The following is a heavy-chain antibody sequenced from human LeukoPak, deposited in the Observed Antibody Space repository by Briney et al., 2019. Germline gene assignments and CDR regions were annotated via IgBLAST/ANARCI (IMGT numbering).Heavy chain of an antibody. Sequence: KPSETLSLTRTVSGGSISSSSYYWGWIRQPPGKGLEWIGSIYYSGGTYYNPSLKSRVTISVDTSKNQFSLKLSSVTAADTAVYYCASPSPHCSSTSCPNGGFFDYWGQGTLVTVSS. D-gene: IGHD2-2*01. V-gene: IGHV4-39*01. CDR1: GGSISSSSYY. CDR3: ASPSPHCSSTSCPNGGFFDY. J-gene: IGHJ4*02. CDR2: IYYSGGT.